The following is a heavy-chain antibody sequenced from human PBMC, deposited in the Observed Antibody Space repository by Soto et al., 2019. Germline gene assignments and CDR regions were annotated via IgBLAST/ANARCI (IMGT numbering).Heavy chain of an antibody. Sequence: QVQLVESGGGVVQPGRSLRLSCAASGFTFSSYGMHWVRQAPGTGLEWVAVIWYDGSNKYYADSVKGRFTISRDNSKNTLYLQMNSLRAEDTAVYYCAREGRGVSAFDYWGQGTLVTVSS. CDR1: GFTFSSYG. CDR2: IWYDGSNK. J-gene: IGHJ4*02. D-gene: IGHD3-10*01. CDR3: AREGRGVSAFDY. V-gene: IGHV3-33*01.